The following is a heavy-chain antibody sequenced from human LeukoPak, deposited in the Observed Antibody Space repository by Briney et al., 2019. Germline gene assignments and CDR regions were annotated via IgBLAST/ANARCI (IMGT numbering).Heavy chain of an antibody. Sequence: SQTLSLTCTVSGGSISSGGYYWSWIRQHPGKGLEWIGYIYYSGSTYYNPSLKSRVTISVDTSKNQFSLKLSSVTAADTAVYYCARVLVSGYDSGSEPYYFDYRGQGTLVTVSS. D-gene: IGHD5-12*01. CDR3: ARVLVSGYDSGSEPYYFDY. V-gene: IGHV4-31*03. CDR1: GGSISSGGYY. CDR2: IYYSGST. J-gene: IGHJ4*02.